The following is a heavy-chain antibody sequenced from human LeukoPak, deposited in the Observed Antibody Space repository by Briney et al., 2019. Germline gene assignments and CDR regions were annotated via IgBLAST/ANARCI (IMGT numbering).Heavy chain of an antibody. D-gene: IGHD6-13*01. Sequence: PGGSLRLSCAASGFTFSSYSMNLVRQAPGKGLEWVSSISSSSSYIYYADSVKGRFTISRDNAKNSLYLQMNSLRAEDTAVYYCARDPWGQQLVRFWFDPWGQGTLVTVSS. CDR1: GFTFSSYS. CDR2: ISSSSSYI. CDR3: ARDPWGQQLVRFWFDP. V-gene: IGHV3-21*01. J-gene: IGHJ5*02.